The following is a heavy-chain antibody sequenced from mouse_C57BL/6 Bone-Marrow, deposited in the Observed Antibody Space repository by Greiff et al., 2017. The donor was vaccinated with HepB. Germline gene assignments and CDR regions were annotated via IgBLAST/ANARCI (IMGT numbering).Heavy chain of an antibody. Sequence: EVKLQESGGGLVKPGGSLKLSCAASGFTFSDYGMHWVRQAPEKGLEWVAYISSGSSTIYYADTVKGRFTISRDNAKNTLFLQMTSLRSEDTAMYYCARGILRSYYAMDYWGQGTSVTVSS. V-gene: IGHV5-17*01. CDR1: GFTFSDYG. CDR2: ISSGSSTI. J-gene: IGHJ4*01. CDR3: ARGILRSYYAMDY. D-gene: IGHD1-1*01.